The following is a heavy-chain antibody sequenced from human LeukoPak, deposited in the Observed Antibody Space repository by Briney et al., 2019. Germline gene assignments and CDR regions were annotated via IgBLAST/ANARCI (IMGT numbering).Heavy chain of an antibody. CDR3: VKDGVRYGSGSYFRDY. J-gene: IGHJ4*02. Sequence: GGSLRLSCSASGFTFSSYAMHWVRQAPRKGLQYVSTISSNGGGTYYADSVKGRFTISRDNSKNTLHLQMSSLRAEDTAVYYCVKDGVRYGSGSYFRDYWGQGSLVTVSS. CDR1: GFTFSSYA. CDR2: ISSNGGGT. D-gene: IGHD3-10*01. V-gene: IGHV3-64D*06.